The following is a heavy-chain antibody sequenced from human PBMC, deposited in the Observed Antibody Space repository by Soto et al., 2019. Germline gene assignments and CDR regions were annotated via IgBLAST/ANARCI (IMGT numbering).Heavy chain of an antibody. J-gene: IGHJ4*02. CDR1: GFTFTRYS. CDR3: ARESEDLTSNFDY. V-gene: IGHV3-21*06. CDR2: ISSTTNYI. Sequence: GGSLRLSCAASGFTFTRYSMNWVRQAPGKGLEWVSSISSTTNYIYYGDSMKGRFTISRDNAKNSLNLEMNSLRAEDTAVYYCARESEDLTSNFDYWGQGTLVTVSS.